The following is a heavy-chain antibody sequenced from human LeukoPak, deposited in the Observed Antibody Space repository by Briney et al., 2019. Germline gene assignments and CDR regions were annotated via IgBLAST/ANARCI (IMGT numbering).Heavy chain of an antibody. Sequence: GGSLRLSCAPSGFTFSSYAMSWVRQAPGKGLEGVSSISVRGCSTYYADSVKGRFTISRDNSQNTLYLQMNTLRAEDTAVYYCAKHTGGSYPYYFDYWGQGTLVTVPS. CDR2: ISVRGCST. CDR1: GFTFSSYA. V-gene: IGHV3-23*01. D-gene: IGHD1-26*01. CDR3: AKHTGGSYPYYFDY. J-gene: IGHJ4*02.